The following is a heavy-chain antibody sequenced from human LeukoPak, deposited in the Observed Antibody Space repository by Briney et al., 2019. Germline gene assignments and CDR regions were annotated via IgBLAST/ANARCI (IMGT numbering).Heavy chain of an antibody. J-gene: IGHJ4*02. CDR1: GYTFTSYY. CDR3: ARTLSDSGSDR. CDR2: INPGGVST. V-gene: IGHV1-46*01. Sequence: ASVKVSCKASGYTFTSYYIHWVRQAPGQGLEWMGMINPGGVSTTYAQQFQGRVTMTRDTSTSTVYMELSSLRSEDTAVYYCARTLSDSGSDRWGQGTLVTVSS. D-gene: IGHD3-10*01.